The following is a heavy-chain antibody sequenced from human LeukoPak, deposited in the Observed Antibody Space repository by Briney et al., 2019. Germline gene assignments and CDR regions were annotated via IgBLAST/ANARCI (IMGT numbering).Heavy chain of an antibody. J-gene: IGHJ5*02. D-gene: IGHD3-22*01. CDR1: GGSISSYY. V-gene: IGHV4-59*01. CDR3: ARGNYYDSSGYWRWFDP. Sequence: SETLSLTCTVSGGSISSYYWSWIRQPPGKGLEWIGYIYYSGSTNYNPSLKSRVTISVDTSKNQFSLKLSSVTAADTAVYYCARGNYYDSSGYWRWFDPWGQGTLVTVSS. CDR2: IYYSGST.